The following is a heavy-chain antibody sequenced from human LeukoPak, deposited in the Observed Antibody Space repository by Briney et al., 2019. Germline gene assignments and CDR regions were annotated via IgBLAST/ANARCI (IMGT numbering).Heavy chain of an antibody. Sequence: ASVKVSCKASGYTFTSYGISWVRQAPGQGLEWMGWISAYNGNTNYAQKLQGRVTMTTDTSTSTAYMELRSLRSDDTAVYYCAGDDSSGWTVYGMDVWGQGTTVTVSS. CDR1: GYTFTSYG. V-gene: IGHV1-18*01. CDR2: ISAYNGNT. D-gene: IGHD6-19*01. J-gene: IGHJ6*02. CDR3: AGDDSSGWTVYGMDV.